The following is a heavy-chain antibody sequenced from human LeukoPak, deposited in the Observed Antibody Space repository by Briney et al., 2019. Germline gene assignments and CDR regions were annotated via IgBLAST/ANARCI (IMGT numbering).Heavy chain of an antibody. J-gene: IGHJ4*02. CDR2: IKSNADGGTP. CDR1: GFSFMNAW. V-gene: IGHV3-15*01. Sequence: GGSLRPSCAASGFSFMNAWMIWVRQAPGKGLEWVGRIKSNADGGTPDYAAPARGRFTISRDDSKNTLYLQMNSLKTEDTAVYHCTTFYHEYSPYWGRGTLVTVSS. CDR3: TTFYHEYSPY. D-gene: IGHD2/OR15-2a*01.